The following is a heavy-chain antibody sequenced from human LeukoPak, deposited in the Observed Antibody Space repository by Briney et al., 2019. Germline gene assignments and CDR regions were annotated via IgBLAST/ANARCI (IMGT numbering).Heavy chain of an antibody. CDR2: ISGSGGST. Sequence: GGSLRLSCAASGFTFSSYGMSWVRQAPGKGLEWVSAISGSGGSTYYADSVKGRFTISRDNSKNSLYLQMNSLRAEDTAVYYCARADWDTAMIDYWGQGTLVTVSS. CDR3: ARADWDTAMIDY. V-gene: IGHV3-23*01. D-gene: IGHD5-18*01. J-gene: IGHJ4*02. CDR1: GFTFSSYG.